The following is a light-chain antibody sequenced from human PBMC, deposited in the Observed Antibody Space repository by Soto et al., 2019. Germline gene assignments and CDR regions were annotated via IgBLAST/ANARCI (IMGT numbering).Light chain of an antibody. J-gene: IGLJ1*01. CDR3: SSYAGIXPYV. CDR1: SSDVGGYTY. CDR2: EVS. Sequence: QSALTQPPSASGSPGQSVTISCTGTSSDVGGYTYVSWYQQHPGKAPKLMIYEVSKRPSGVPDRFSGSKSGNTASLTVSGLQAEDEADYYCSSYAGIXPYVFGTGTKVXV. V-gene: IGLV2-8*01.